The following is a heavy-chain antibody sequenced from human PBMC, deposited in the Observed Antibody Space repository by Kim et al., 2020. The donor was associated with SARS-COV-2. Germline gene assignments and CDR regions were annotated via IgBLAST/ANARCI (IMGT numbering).Heavy chain of an antibody. CDR2: INTNTGNP. V-gene: IGHV7-4-1*02. CDR3: ARVGYYDYVWGSYRYIVY. CDR1: GYTFTSYA. D-gene: IGHD3-16*02. J-gene: IGHJ4*02. Sequence: ASVKVSCKASGYTFTSYAMNWVRQAPGQGLEWMGWINTNTGNPTYAQGFTGRFVFSLDTSVSTAYLQVSSLKAEDTAVYYCARVGYYDYVWGSYRYIVYWGRGTLVTVSS.